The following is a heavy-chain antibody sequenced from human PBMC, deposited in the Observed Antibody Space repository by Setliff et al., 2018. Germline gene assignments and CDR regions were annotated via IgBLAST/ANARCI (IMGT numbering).Heavy chain of an antibody. CDR1: GYMFTTYG. J-gene: IGHJ6*03. CDR2: IRVYDGYT. V-gene: IGHV1-18*01. Sequence: ASVKVSCKTSGYMFTTYGISWVRQDPGQGLEWMGWIRVYDGYTDYAQKFQGRVTMTKDTSTSTAYMELRSLRPDDTAVYYCAGEGVDTRSSTDYRYYMDVWGKGTTVTVSS. CDR3: AGEGVDTRSSTDYRYYMDV. D-gene: IGHD5-18*01.